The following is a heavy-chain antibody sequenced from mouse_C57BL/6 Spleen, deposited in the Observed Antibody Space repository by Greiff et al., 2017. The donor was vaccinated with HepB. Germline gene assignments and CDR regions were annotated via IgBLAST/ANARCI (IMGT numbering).Heavy chain of an antibody. V-gene: IGHV3-6*01. Sequence: VQLQQSGPGLVKPSQSLSLTCSVTGYSITSGYYWNWIRQFPGNKLEWMGYISYDGSNNYNPSLKNRISITRDTSKNQFFLKLNSVTTEDTATYYCARGVWYFDVWGTGTTVTVSS. CDR1: GYSITSGYY. CDR3: ARGVWYFDV. CDR2: ISYDGSN. J-gene: IGHJ1*03.